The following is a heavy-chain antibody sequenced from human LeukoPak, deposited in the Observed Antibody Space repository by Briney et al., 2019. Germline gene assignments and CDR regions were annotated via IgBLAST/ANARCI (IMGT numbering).Heavy chain of an antibody. J-gene: IGHJ4*02. CDR1: GDSISSGGYY. CDR2: TFTNGST. Sequence: SETLSLTCTVSGDSISSGGYYWSWIRQPAGKGLEWIGRTFTNGSTNYKPSLKSRVTISVDMSKKQFSLKLSSVTAADTAVYFCARTPSGDYYTTFDYWGQGTLVTVSS. D-gene: IGHD3-10*01. CDR3: ARTPSGDYYTTFDY. V-gene: IGHV4-61*02.